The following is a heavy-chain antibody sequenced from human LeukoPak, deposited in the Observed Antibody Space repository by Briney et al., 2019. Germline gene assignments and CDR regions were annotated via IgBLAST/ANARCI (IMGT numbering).Heavy chain of an antibody. CDR1: GYSISNDYY. V-gene: IGHV4-38-2*02. Sequence: PSETLSLTCTVSGYSISNDYYWGWIRQPPGKGPKWIGSFYRSGSTSYNPSLTGRVIISADTSKNQFSLNLNSVTAADTAVYYCARIRWKHSGYMDVWGKGTTVTVS. D-gene: IGHD2-15*01. CDR3: ARIRWKHSGYMDV. J-gene: IGHJ6*03. CDR2: FYRSGST.